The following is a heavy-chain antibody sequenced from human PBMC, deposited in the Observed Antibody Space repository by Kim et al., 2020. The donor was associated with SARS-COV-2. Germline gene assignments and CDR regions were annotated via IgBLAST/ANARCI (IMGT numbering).Heavy chain of an antibody. J-gene: IGHJ4*02. Sequence: SPSVQGSVTSSADKSISTAYLQWSSLKASDTAIYYCARHGGSGSYYLDYWGQGTLVTVSS. D-gene: IGHD1-26*01. V-gene: IGHV5-10-1*01. CDR3: ARHGGSGSYYLDY.